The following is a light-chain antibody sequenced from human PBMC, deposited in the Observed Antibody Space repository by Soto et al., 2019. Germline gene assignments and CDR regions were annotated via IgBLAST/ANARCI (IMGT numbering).Light chain of an antibody. CDR1: QAIRND. J-gene: IGKJ1*01. V-gene: IGKV1-6*01. CDR2: GAS. Sequence: AIQMAQSPASLSASVGDRVTITCRGSQAIRNDLGWYQKKPGRAPNLLMYGASTLQSRVSSRFSSSGSGTEFTLIIDSLQPEDSATYYCLQDYNYPRTFGPGTKVEVK. CDR3: LQDYNYPRT.